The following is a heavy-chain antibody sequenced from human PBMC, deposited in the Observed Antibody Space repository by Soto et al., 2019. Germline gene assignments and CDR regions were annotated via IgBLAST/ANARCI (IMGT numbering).Heavy chain of an antibody. CDR3: ASSLYDFWSGYSRDYYYYMDV. CDR1: GGSISSYY. CDR2: IYYSGST. D-gene: IGHD3-3*01. J-gene: IGHJ6*03. Sequence: ETLSLTCTVSGGSISSYYWSWIRQPPGKGLEWIGYIYYSGSTNYNPSLKSRVTISVDTSKNQFSLKLSSVTAADTAVYYCASSLYDFWSGYSRDYYYYMDVWGKGTTVTVSS. V-gene: IGHV4-59*01.